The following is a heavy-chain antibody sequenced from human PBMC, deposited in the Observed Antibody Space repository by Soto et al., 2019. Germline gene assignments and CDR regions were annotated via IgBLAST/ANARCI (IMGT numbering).Heavy chain of an antibody. CDR3: ARDEYSSSSGSGYYYYGMDV. CDR1: GGSFSGYY. J-gene: IGHJ6*02. V-gene: IGHV4-34*01. Sequence: SETLSLTCAVYGGSFSGYYWSWIRQPPGKGLEWIGEINHSGSTNYNPSLKSRVTISVDTSKNQFSLKLSSVTAADTAVYYCARDEYSSSSGSGYYYYGMDVWGQGTTVTVSS. CDR2: INHSGST. D-gene: IGHD6-6*01.